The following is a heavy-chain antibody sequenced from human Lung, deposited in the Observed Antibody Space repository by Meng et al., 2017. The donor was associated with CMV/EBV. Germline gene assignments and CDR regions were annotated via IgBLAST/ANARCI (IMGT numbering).Heavy chain of an antibody. CDR1: GFTSSSYA. V-gene: IGHV3-23*03. CDR2: IYSGGSST. D-gene: IGHD2-2*01. CDR3: AKVRGYCSSTSCSPLHY. J-gene: IGHJ4*02. Sequence: GESLKISCAASGFTSSSYAMSWVRQAPGKGLEWVSVIYSGGSSTYYADSVKGRFTISRDNSKNTLYLQMNSLRAEDTAVYYCAKVRGYCSSTSCSPLHYWGQGXLVTFSS.